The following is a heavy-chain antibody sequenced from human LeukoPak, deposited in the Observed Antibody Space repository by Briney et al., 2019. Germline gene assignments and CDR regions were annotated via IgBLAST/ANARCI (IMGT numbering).Heavy chain of an antibody. J-gene: IGHJ4*02. Sequence: PGTSLRLSCAASGFTFSGYGMHWVRQAPGKGLEWVAVIWYDGSKKYYADSVKGRFTISRDNFKNTLDLQVNGLRAEDTALYYCARDRGILVTGNLDSWGQGTLVTVSS. CDR1: GFTFSGYG. D-gene: IGHD6-19*01. CDR3: ARDRGILVTGNLDS. CDR2: IWYDGSKK. V-gene: IGHV3-33*01.